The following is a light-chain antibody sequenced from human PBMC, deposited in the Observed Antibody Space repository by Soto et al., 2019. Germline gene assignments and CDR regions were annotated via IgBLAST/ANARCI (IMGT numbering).Light chain of an antibody. CDR1: QSVGHN. CDR3: QQYNNWPRT. V-gene: IGKV3-15*01. CDR2: GAS. Sequence: DIVMTQSPVTLSVSPGDRATLSCRASQSVGHNLAWFQQKPGQAPRLLIYGASAGATGIPDRFSGSGFGTEFTLTISSLQSEDLVVYYCQQYNNWPRTFGQGTKVEMK. J-gene: IGKJ1*01.